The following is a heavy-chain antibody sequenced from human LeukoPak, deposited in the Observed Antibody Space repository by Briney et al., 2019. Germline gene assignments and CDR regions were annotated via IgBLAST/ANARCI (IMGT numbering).Heavy chain of an antibody. Sequence: GGSLRLSCAASGFTFSTSWMHWVRQAPGKGLEWVSTISGSGGSTYYADSVRGRFTISRDNSKNTLYLQMNSLRAEDTAVYYCARGGHSSAFFDYWGQGTLVTVSS. CDR1: GFTFSTSW. V-gene: IGHV3-23*01. J-gene: IGHJ4*02. CDR3: ARGGHSSAFFDY. D-gene: IGHD3-22*01. CDR2: ISGSGGST.